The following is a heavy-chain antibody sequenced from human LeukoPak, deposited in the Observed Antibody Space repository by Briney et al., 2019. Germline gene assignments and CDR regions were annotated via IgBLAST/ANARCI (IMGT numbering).Heavy chain of an antibody. D-gene: IGHD6-19*01. CDR2: ITWNSVSI. Sequence: PGRSLRLSCAASGFIFGDYAMHWARQAPGKGLEWVSGITWNSVSIGYADSVKGRFTISRDNAKNSLYLQMSSLRAEDTAFYYCAKGLAVSGEDYWGQGTLVTVSS. J-gene: IGHJ4*02. CDR3: AKGLAVSGEDY. CDR1: GFIFGDYA. V-gene: IGHV3-9*01.